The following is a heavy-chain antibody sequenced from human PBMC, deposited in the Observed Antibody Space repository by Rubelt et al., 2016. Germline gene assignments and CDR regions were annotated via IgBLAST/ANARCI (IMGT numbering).Heavy chain of an antibody. CDR1: GFTFDDYT. D-gene: IGHD3-10*01. J-gene: IGHJ4*02. V-gene: IGHV3-43*01. Sequence: AASGFTFDDYTMHWVRQAPGKGLEWVSLISWDGGSTYYADSVKGRFTISRDNSKNSLYLQMNSLRTEDTALYYCAKDLSKLLWFGEGFDYWGQGTLVTVS. CDR2: ISWDGGST. CDR3: AKDLSKLLWFGEGFDY.